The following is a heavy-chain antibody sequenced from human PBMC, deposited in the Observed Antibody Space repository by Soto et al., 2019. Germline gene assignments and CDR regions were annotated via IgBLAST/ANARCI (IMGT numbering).Heavy chain of an antibody. J-gene: IGHJ6*03. D-gene: IGHD4-17*01. CDR2: INSDGSST. CDR3: ARENYGDYGLVSYYYYMDV. CDR1: GFTFSSYW. Sequence: GGSLRLSCAASGFTFSSYWMHWVRQAPGKGLVWVSRINSDGSSTSYADSVKGRFTISRDNAKNTLYLQMNSLRAEDTAVYYCARENYGDYGLVSYYYYMDVWGKGTTVTVSS. V-gene: IGHV3-74*01.